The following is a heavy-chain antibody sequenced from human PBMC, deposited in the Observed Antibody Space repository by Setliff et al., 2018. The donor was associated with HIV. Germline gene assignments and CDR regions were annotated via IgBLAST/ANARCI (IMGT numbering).Heavy chain of an antibody. D-gene: IGHD6-13*01. CDR2: IFSSGST. Sequence: SETLSLTCTVSGGSMSPYYWSWIRQPPGKGLEWIGYIFSSGSTNCNPSLKSRVTISVDTSKNQFSLRLSSVTAADTAMYYCARHVGISIGGTRGDFDCWGQGTLVTVSS. J-gene: IGHJ4*02. CDR1: GGSMSPYY. CDR3: ARHVGISIGGTRGDFDC. V-gene: IGHV4-4*09.